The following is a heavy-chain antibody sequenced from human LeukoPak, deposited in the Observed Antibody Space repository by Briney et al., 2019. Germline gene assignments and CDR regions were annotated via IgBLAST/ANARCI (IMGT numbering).Heavy chain of an antibody. J-gene: IGHJ3*02. CDR1: GFTFSSYS. V-gene: IGHV3-48*01. Sequence: GGSLRLSCAASGFTFSSYSMNWVRQAPGKGLEWVSYISSSSSTIYYADSVKGRYTISRDNAKNSLYLQMNSLRAEDTAVYYCARDGTYSSSADAFDIWGQGTMVTVSS. D-gene: IGHD6-13*01. CDR3: ARDGTYSSSADAFDI. CDR2: ISSSSSTI.